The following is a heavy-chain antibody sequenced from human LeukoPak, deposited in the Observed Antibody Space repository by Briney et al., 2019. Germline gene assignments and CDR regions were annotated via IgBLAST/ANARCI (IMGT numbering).Heavy chain of an antibody. Sequence: GSLRLSLCSSGFTFRWPWVSWVRQGSRKGLGGGANLLAEGSEKYYVDSVKGRFTISRDNAKNSLYLQMNSLRAEDTAVYYCARDQNLVSWGLDYFDYWGQGTLVTVSS. D-gene: IGHD7-27*01. CDR2: LLAEGSEK. J-gene: IGHJ4*02. CDR3: ARDQNLVSWGLDYFDY. V-gene: IGHV3-7*01. CDR1: GFTFRWPW.